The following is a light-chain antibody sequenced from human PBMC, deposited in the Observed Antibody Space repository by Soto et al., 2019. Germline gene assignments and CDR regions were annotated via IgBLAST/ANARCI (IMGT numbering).Light chain of an antibody. CDR3: QTWGSGIRV. Sequence: QSVLTQPPSASGSPGQSVTISCSGTSSDVGAYNYVSWYQQHPGKAPRLLIYEVSQRPSGVPDRFSGSTSGAERYLTISSLQSEDEADYYCQTWGSGIRVFGGGTKLTVL. CDR2: EVS. J-gene: IGLJ3*02. CDR1: SSDVGAYNY. V-gene: IGLV2-8*01.